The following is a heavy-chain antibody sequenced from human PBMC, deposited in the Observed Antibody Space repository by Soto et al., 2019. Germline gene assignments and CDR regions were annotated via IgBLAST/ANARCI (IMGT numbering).Heavy chain of an antibody. CDR3: ARGGVLRYFDWSPKGNWFDP. CDR2: INHSGST. CDR1: GGSFSGYY. D-gene: IGHD3-9*01. Sequence: SETLSLTCAVYGGSFSGYYWRWIRQPPGKGLEWIWEINHSGSTNYNPSLKSRVTISVDTSKNQFSLKLSSVTAADTAVYYCARGGVLRYFDWSPKGNWFDPGGQGTLVTVSS. J-gene: IGHJ5*02. V-gene: IGHV4-34*01.